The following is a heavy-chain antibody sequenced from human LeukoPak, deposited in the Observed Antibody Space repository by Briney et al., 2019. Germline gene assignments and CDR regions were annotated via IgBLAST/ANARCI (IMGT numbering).Heavy chain of an antibody. Sequence: SETLSLTCTVSGGSISSYYWSWIRQPPGKGLEWIGYIYYSGSTNYNPSLKSRVTISVDTSKNQFSLKLSPVTAADTAVYYCARGDIVATIGGWFDPWGQGTLVTVSS. CDR2: IYYSGST. J-gene: IGHJ5*02. CDR3: ARGDIVATIGGWFDP. D-gene: IGHD5-12*01. V-gene: IGHV4-59*01. CDR1: GGSISSYY.